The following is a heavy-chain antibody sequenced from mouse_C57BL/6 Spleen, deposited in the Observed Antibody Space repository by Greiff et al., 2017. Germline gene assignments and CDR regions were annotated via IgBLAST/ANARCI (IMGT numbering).Heavy chain of an antibody. J-gene: IGHJ1*03. Sequence: QVQLKESGAELVRPGASVTLSCKASGYTFTDYEMHWVKQTPVHGLEWIGAIDPETGGTAYNQKFKGKAILTADKSSSTAYMELRSLTSEDSAVYYCTREVYGNHDGYFDVWGTGTTVTVSS. D-gene: IGHD2-10*02. CDR3: TREVYGNHDGYFDV. CDR1: GYTFTDYE. V-gene: IGHV1-15*01. CDR2: IDPETGGT.